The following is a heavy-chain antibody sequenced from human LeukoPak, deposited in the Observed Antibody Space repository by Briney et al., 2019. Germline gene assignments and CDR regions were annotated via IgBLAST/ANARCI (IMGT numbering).Heavy chain of an antibody. Sequence: ASVKVSCKASGYTFTSYAMNWVRRAPGQGLEWMGWINTNTGNPTYAQGFTGRFVFSLDTSVTTAYLQISTLKAEDTAVYFCARPGVRGGPGSDYWGQGTVVTVSS. CDR3: ARPGVRGGPGSDY. D-gene: IGHD3-10*01. V-gene: IGHV7-4-1*02. CDR2: INTNTGNP. CDR1: GYTFTSYA. J-gene: IGHJ4*02.